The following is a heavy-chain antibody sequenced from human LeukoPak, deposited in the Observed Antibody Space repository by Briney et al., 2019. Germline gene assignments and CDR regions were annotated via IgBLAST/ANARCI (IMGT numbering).Heavy chain of an antibody. Sequence: ATVKIPCKVSGYTFTDYYMHWVQQAPGKGLEWMGLVDPEDGETIYTEKFQGRVTITADTSTDTAYMELSSLRSEDTAVYYCARVLRFLEWPFDYWGQGTLVTVSS. D-gene: IGHD3-3*01. J-gene: IGHJ4*02. CDR2: VDPEDGET. CDR1: GYTFTDYY. CDR3: ARVLRFLEWPFDY. V-gene: IGHV1-69-2*01.